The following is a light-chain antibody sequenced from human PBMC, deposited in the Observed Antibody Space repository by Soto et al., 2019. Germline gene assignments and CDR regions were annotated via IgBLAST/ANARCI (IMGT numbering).Light chain of an antibody. CDR1: SSDVGSYKL. V-gene: IGLV2-23*01. CDR2: ADD. Sequence: QSALTQPASVSGSPGQSITISCTGTSSDVGSYKLVSWYQQHPGKAPKLMIYADDKRPPGVSNRFSGSESSNTASLTISGLQAEDEADYYCCSYAGTRTYVFGTGTKVTVL. CDR3: CSYAGTRTYV. J-gene: IGLJ1*01.